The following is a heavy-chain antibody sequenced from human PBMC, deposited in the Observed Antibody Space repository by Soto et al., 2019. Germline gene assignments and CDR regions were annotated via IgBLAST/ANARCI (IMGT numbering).Heavy chain of an antibody. V-gene: IGHV1-3*01. D-gene: IGHD6-13*01. CDR3: ARDQRSIAAAGTAGFDY. CDR2: INAGNGNT. Sequence: ASVKVSCKASGSTFTSYAMHWVRQAPGQRLEWMGWINAGNGNTKYSQKFQGRVTITRDTSASTAYMELSSLRSEDTAVYYCARDQRSIAAAGTAGFDYWGQGALVTSPQ. J-gene: IGHJ4*02. CDR1: GSTFTSYA.